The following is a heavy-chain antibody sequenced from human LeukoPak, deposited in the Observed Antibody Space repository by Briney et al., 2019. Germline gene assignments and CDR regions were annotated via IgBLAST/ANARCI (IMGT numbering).Heavy chain of an antibody. V-gene: IGHV3-11*01. D-gene: IGHD1-1*01. CDR3: AKFESSPTERRWVADAFDI. CDR1: GFTFSDYH. J-gene: IGHJ3*02. Sequence: AGGPLRLSCAASGFTFSDYHMSWIRQAPGKGLEWVSYISSSGSTKYYADSVKGRFTISRDNAMKSLFLQMNSLRAEDTAVYYCAKFESSPTERRWVADAFDIWGQGTMVTVSS. CDR2: ISSSGSTK.